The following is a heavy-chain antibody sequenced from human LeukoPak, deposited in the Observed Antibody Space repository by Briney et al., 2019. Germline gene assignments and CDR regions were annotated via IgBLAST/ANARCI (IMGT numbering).Heavy chain of an antibody. V-gene: IGHV3-53*01. CDR2: IYSGGST. J-gene: IGHJ6*03. Sequence: PGGSLRLSCAVSGFTVSNNYMSWVRQAPGKGLEWVSVIYSGGSTYYADSVKGRFTISRDNSRNTVYLQMNSLRAEDTAVYYCAGPRYWSGGSCSHYYYYMDVWGKGTTVTVSS. CDR3: AGPRYWSGGSCSHYYYYMDV. D-gene: IGHD2-15*01. CDR1: GFTVSNNY.